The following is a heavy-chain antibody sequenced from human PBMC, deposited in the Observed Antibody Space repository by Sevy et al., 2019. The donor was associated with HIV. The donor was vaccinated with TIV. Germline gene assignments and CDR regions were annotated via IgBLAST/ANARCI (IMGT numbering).Heavy chain of an antibody. J-gene: IGHJ4*02. Sequence: GGSLRLSCVASGFIVSNYDMNWVRQAPGKGLEWVSSISSASSYLYYADSVKGRFTVSRDNAKDSLYLQMHSLRAEDTATYYCARALDYYDSGGYFYWGLGTLVTVSS. CDR3: ARALDYYDSGGYFY. CDR2: ISSASSYL. V-gene: IGHV3-21*01. CDR1: GFIVSNYD. D-gene: IGHD3-22*01.